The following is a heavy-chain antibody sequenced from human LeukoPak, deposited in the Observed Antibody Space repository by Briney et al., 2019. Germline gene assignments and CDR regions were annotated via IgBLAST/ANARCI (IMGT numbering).Heavy chain of an antibody. V-gene: IGHV3-53*01. CDR2: IYSAGDS. CDR1: GFSISYNY. Sequence: SGGSLRLSCVVSGFSISYNYMSWVRQAPGKGLEWVSLIYSAGDSYYADSVKGRLIISKDNSKNTVYLQMNRLRPEDTAVYYCASHYCSAGSCYFDGWGQGTLVAVSS. CDR3: ASHYCSAGSCYFDG. D-gene: IGHD2-8*02. J-gene: IGHJ4*02.